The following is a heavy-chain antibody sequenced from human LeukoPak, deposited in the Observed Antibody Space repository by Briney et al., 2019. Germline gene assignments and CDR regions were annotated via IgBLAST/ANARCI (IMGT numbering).Heavy chain of an antibody. CDR2: IYAGGST. CDR1: GFTVSSNY. J-gene: IGHJ5*02. D-gene: IGHD3-3*01. CDR3: ASGFTRGFDP. V-gene: IGHV3-53*01. Sequence: GGSLRLSCAASGFTVSSNYMSWVRHAPGKGLEWVSVIYAGGSTYYADSVKGRFTFSRDNSKNTLYLQMNSLRAEDTAVYYCASGFTRGFDPWGQGTLVTVSS.